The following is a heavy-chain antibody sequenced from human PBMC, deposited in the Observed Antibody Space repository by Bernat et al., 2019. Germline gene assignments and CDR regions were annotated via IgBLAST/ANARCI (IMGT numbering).Heavy chain of an antibody. CDR1: GGSFSGYY. CDR2: INHSGST. D-gene: IGHD1-14*01. V-gene: IGHV4-34*01. J-gene: IGHJ4*02. CDR3: ARYLGTTVANIDY. Sequence: QVQLQQWGAGLLKPSETLSLTCAVYGGSFSGYYWSWIRQPPGKGLEWIGEINHSGSTNYNPSLKSRVTISVDTSKNQFSLKLSSVTAADTAVYYCARYLGTTVANIDYWGQGTLVTVSS.